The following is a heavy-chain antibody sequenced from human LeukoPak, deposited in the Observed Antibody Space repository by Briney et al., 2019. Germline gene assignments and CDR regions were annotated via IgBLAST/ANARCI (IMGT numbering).Heavy chain of an antibody. D-gene: IGHD4/OR15-4a*01. CDR1: GFTFSSYS. V-gene: IGHV3-48*01. CDR2: ISSSSSTI. CDR3: ARLSHEGATAATPYYYYMDV. Sequence: PGGSLRLSCTVSGFTFSSYSMNWVRQAPGKGLEWVSYISSSSSTIYYADSVKGRFTISRDNAKNSLYLQMNSLRAEDTAVYYCARLSHEGATAATPYYYYMDVWGKGTTVTVSS. J-gene: IGHJ6*03.